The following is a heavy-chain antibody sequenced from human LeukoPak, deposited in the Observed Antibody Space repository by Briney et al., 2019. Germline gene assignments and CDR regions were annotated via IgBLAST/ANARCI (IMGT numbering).Heavy chain of an antibody. CDR1: GFTFSSYA. V-gene: IGHV3-23*01. D-gene: IGHD5-18*01. J-gene: IGHJ4*02. CDR3: AARNTAMAQYYFDY. CDR2: ISGTGGST. Sequence: GGSLRLSCAASGFTFSSYAMSWVRQAPGKGLEWVSAISGTGGSTYYADSVKGRFTMSRDNSKNTLYLQMNSLRAEDTAVYYCAARNTAMAQYYFDYWGQGTLVTVSS.